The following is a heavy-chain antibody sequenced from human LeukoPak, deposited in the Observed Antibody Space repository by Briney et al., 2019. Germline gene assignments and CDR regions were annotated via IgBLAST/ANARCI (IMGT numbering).Heavy chain of an antibody. D-gene: IGHD3-10*01. CDR3: AASDGHIKAGYYYYMDV. CDR2: INPNTGGT. J-gene: IGHJ6*03. CDR1: GYTFTGYY. V-gene: IGHV1-2*02. Sequence: ASVKVSCKASGYTFTGYYFHWVRQAPGQGLEWMGWINPNTGGTNYAQRFQGRVTLTWDTSISTAYMELNRLTSDDTAVYYCAASDGHIKAGYYYYMDVWGKGTSVTASS.